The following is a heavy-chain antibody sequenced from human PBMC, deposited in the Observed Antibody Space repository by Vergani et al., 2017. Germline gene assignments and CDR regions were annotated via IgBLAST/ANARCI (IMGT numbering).Heavy chain of an antibody. CDR3: AREFYDSSGYYYVDY. D-gene: IGHD3-22*01. J-gene: IGHJ4*02. V-gene: IGHV3-48*01. CDR1: GFTFSSYS. Sequence: EVQLVESGGGLVQPGGSLRLSCAASGFTFSSYSMNWVRQAPGKGLEWVSYISSSSSTIYYADSVKGRFTISRDNAKNSLYLQMNSLRADDTAVYYCAREFYDSSGYYYVDYWGQGTLVTVSS. CDR2: ISSSSSTI.